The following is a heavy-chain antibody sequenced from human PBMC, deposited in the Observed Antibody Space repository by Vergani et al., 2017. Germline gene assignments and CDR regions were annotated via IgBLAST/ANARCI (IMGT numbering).Heavy chain of an antibody. D-gene: IGHD6-19*01. Sequence: QLQLQESCPGLVKPSATLSLTCSVSGASIRSSYYYWGWIRQPPGKGLEWIARIYYRGSTYYNPSLKSRVTISVDTSKNQFPLKLSSVTAADTAVYFCARHSTVEWLVKLGWIDPWGQGILVTVSS. CDR1: GASIRSSYYY. CDR2: IYYRGST. J-gene: IGHJ5*02. V-gene: IGHV4-39*01. CDR3: ARHSTVEWLVKLGWIDP.